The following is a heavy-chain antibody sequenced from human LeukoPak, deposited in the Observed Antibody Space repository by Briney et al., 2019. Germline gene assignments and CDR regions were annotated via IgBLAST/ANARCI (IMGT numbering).Heavy chain of an antibody. V-gene: IGHV3-30*02. CDR3: AKDRGGSSWPLFDY. CDR2: IRYDGNSE. CDR1: GFTFSSYG. J-gene: IGHJ4*02. D-gene: IGHD1-26*01. Sequence: PGGSLRLSCAASGFTFSSYGMHWVRQGPGKGLEWVAVIRYDGNSEYYADSVKGRFTISRDNSKSTLSLQMNSLRAEDTAVYYCAKDRGGSSWPLFDYWGQGNLVTVSS.